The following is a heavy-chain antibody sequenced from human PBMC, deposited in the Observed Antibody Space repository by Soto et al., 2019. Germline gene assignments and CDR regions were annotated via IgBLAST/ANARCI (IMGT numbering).Heavy chain of an antibody. V-gene: IGHV3-74*03. CDR1: GFNFTAYW. Sequence: EMQLVQSGGGLVRPGGSLRLSCEVSGFNFTAYWMHWVRQAPGKGLEWVSRIDHDGSSTTFADSVKGRFTISRDNGKNRMYLQMNSLRAEDTAVSHCVRDLNVPYGGPNYGWFDLWGQGSLVTVSS. D-gene: IGHD3-16*01. CDR3: VRDLNVPYGGPNYGWFDL. CDR2: IDHDGSST. J-gene: IGHJ5*02.